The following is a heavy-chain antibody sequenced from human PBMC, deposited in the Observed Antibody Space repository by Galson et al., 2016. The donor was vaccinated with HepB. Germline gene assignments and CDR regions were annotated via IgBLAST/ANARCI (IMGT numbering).Heavy chain of an antibody. CDR3: ARDPRKTRYQLLEVYYYFNGMDV. CDR1: GYTFTSYG. CDR2: INPYNGKT. Sequence: SVKVSCKASGYTFTSYGISWVRQAPGQGLEWMGWINPYNGKTNYAQKLQGRVTMTTDTSTSTAYMELRSLRSDDTAVYYCARDPRKTRYQLLEVYYYFNGMDVWGQGTTVTVSS. D-gene: IGHD2-2*01. V-gene: IGHV1-18*01. J-gene: IGHJ6*02.